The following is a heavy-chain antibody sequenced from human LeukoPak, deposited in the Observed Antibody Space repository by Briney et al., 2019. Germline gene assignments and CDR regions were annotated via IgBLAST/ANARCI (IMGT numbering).Heavy chain of an antibody. D-gene: IGHD3-3*01. CDR1: GGSISSYY. CDR3: ARDGVETGIYMDV. Sequence: SETLSLTCSVSGGSISSYYWSRIRQPPGKGLEWIGYIYYSGRTNYHPSLKSRVTISVDTSKNQFSLKLSSVTAADTAVYYCARDGVETGIYMDVWGKGTTVTVSS. V-gene: IGHV4-59*01. CDR2: IYYSGRT. J-gene: IGHJ6*03.